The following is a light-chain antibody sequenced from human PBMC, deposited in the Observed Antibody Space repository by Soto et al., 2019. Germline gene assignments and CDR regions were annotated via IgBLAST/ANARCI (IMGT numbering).Light chain of an antibody. V-gene: IGKV3-15*01. CDR3: QQYNNWPRT. CDR2: AAS. J-gene: IGKJ1*01. CDR1: QSVRSN. Sequence: EIVMTQSPATLSVSPGEWATLSCRASQSVRSNLAWYQQRPGQAPRLLIYAASIRATGIPARFSGSGSGTEFTLTIDSLQSEDFAVYYCQQYNNWPRTFGQGTKVEIK.